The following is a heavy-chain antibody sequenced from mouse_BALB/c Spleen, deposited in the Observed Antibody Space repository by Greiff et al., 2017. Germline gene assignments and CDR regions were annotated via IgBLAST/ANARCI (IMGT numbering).Heavy chain of an antibody. CDR3: ARDGYYFDY. Sequence: VQLQQSGPELVKTGASVKISCKASGYSFTDYYMHWVKQSPEKSFEWIGEINPSTGGTSYNQKFKGKATLTVDKSSSTAYMQLKSLTSEDSAVYYCARDGYYFDYWGQGTTLTVSS. D-gene: IGHD1-2*01. CDR1: GYSFTDYY. CDR2: INPSTGGT. J-gene: IGHJ2*01. V-gene: IGHV1-42*01.